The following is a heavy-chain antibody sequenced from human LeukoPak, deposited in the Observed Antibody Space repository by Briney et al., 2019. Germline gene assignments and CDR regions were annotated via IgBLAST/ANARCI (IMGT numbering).Heavy chain of an antibody. V-gene: IGHV3-21*01. Sequence: PGGSLKLSCAASGFTFSNYDMHWVRQAPGKGLEWVSAISSSSPYIYYADSIKGRFTISRDNAENSLYLQMNSLRAVDTAVYFSARGEEKATITALDSWGQGTLVTVSS. CDR3: ARGEEKATITALDS. J-gene: IGHJ4*02. CDR1: GFTFSNYD. D-gene: IGHD5-24*01. CDR2: ISSSSPYI.